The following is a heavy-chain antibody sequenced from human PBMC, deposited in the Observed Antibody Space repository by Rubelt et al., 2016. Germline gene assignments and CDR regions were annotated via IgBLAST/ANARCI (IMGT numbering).Heavy chain of an antibody. V-gene: IGHV3-30*04. J-gene: IGHJ4*02. D-gene: IGHD5-24*01. CDR2: ISYDGSNK. Sequence: AMHWVRQAPGKGLEWVAVISYDGSNKYYADSVKGRFTISRDNSKNTLYLQMNSLRAEDTAVYYCARDGEMATTYYFDYWGQGTLVTVSS. CDR3: ARDGEMATTYYFDY. CDR1: A.